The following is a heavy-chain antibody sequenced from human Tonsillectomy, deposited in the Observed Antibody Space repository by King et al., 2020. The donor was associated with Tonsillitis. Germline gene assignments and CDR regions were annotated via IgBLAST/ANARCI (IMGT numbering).Heavy chain of an antibody. CDR3: ARVIAGGINYSVDY. CDR1: GGSISSSSYY. Sequence: QLQESGPGLVKPSETLSLTCTVSGGSISSSSYYWGWIRQPPGKGLEWIGCMYYSGSTYYNPSLKSRVTISVDTSKNQFSLKVSSVTAADTAVYYCARVIAGGINYSVDYWGQGTLVTVSS. J-gene: IGHJ4*02. D-gene: IGHD2-15*01. V-gene: IGHV4-39*01. CDR2: MYYSGST.